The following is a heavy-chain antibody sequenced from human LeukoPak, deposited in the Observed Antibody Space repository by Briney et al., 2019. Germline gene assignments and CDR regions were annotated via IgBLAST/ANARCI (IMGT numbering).Heavy chain of an antibody. V-gene: IGHV4-34*01. D-gene: IGHD6-19*01. Sequence: PSETLSLTCAVYGGSFSGYYWNWIRQPPGKGLEWIGEINHSGSTNYNPSLKCRVTISVDTSKNQFSLKLSSVTAADTAVYYCARDGAVAGTGGGLYWGQGTLVTVSS. CDR3: ARDGAVAGTGGGLY. CDR2: INHSGST. J-gene: IGHJ4*02. CDR1: GGSFSGYY.